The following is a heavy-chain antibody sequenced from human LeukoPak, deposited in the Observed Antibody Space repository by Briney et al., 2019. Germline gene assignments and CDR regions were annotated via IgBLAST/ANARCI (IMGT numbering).Heavy chain of an antibody. V-gene: IGHV3-23*01. CDR3: AKEALDTAIYYYYYGMDV. D-gene: IGHD5-18*01. Sequence: GGSLRLSCAASGFTFSSYAMSWVRQAPGEGLEWVSAISGSGDSTYYADSVKGRFTISRDNSKNTLYLQMNSLRAEDTAVYYCAKEALDTAIYYYYYGMDVWGQGTTVTVSS. CDR1: GFTFSSYA. J-gene: IGHJ6*02. CDR2: ISGSGDST.